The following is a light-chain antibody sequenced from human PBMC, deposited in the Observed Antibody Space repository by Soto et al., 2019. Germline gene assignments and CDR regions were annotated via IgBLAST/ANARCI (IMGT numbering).Light chain of an antibody. CDR1: SSDVGGYNS. J-gene: IGLJ3*02. CDR2: EVS. V-gene: IGLV2-14*01. CDR3: SSYTSNSAWV. Sequence: QSVLTQPASVSGSPGQSITISCTGTSSDVGGYNSVSWFQQHPGKAPQLIIYEVSNRPSGVSSRFSGSKSGNTASLTISGLQAEDETDYYCSSYTSNSAWVFGGGTKLTVL.